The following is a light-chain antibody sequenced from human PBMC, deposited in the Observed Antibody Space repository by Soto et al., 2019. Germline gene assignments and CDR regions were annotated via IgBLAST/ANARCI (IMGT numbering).Light chain of an antibody. V-gene: IGKV1-5*01. Sequence: DIQMTQSPSTLSASVGDRVTITCRASQSISSWLAWYQQKLGKAPKLLIYDASSLESGVPSRFSGSGSGTEFTLTISSLQPDDFATYYCQKYNSYWTFGQGTKVEIK. J-gene: IGKJ1*01. CDR2: DAS. CDR1: QSISSW. CDR3: QKYNSYWT.